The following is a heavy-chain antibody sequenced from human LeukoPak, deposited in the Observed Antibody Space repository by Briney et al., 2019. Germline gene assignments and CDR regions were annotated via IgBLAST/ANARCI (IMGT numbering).Heavy chain of an antibody. CDR3: ARGGSTPRNFDY. V-gene: IGHV3-21*01. Sequence: GGSLRLSCAASGFTFSNYSMNWVRQAPGKGLEWVSSVSSSSTYIYYADSVKGRFTISRDNAKNSLSLQMNSLRAEDTAVYYCARGGSTPRNFDYWGQGTLVTVSS. J-gene: IGHJ4*02. CDR2: VSSSSTYI. D-gene: IGHD5-12*01. CDR1: GFTFSNYS.